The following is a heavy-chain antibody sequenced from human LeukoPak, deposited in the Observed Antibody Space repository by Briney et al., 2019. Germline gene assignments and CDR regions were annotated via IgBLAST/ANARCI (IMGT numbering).Heavy chain of an antibody. D-gene: IGHD2-15*01. V-gene: IGHV3-23*01. J-gene: IGHJ4*02. CDR1: GFTYA. CDR2: ISGSGGST. CDR3: AKAGGYCNGGNCYSNF. Sequence: GGSLRLSCAASGFTYAMTWVRQAPGKGLEWVSTISGSGGSTYYADSVKGRFTISRDNSKNTLYLQMDSLRPDDTAVYYCAKAGGYCNGGNCYSNFWGQGTLVTVSS.